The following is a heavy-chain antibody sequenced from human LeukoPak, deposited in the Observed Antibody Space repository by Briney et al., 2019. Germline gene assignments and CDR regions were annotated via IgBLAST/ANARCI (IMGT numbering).Heavy chain of an antibody. Sequence: GESLKISCKGSGYSFTSYWIGWVRQMPGKGLEWMGIIYPGDSDTRYSPSFQGQVTISADKSISTAYLQWSSLKASDTAMYYCASVTCSSTSCYGPEYFQHWGQGTLDTVSS. CDR1: GYSFTSYW. J-gene: IGHJ1*01. V-gene: IGHV5-51*01. CDR3: ASVTCSSTSCYGPEYFQH. D-gene: IGHD2-2*01. CDR2: IYPGDSDT.